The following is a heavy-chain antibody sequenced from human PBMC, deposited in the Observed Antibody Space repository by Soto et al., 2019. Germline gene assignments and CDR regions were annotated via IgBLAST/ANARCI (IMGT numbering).Heavy chain of an antibody. CDR2: ISTTGGST. V-gene: IGHV3-23*01. J-gene: IGHJ4*02. CDR1: GFTFNAYS. CDR3: ARPDGSTYSFRY. Sequence: DVQLLESGGSLVQPGGSLRLSCAASGFTFNAYSLSWVRQAPGKGLEWVSAISTTGGSTYYADSGKGRFTISRDNSQNTLSLQMSSLRAEDTAVYFCARPDGSTYSFRYWGQGTLVTVS. D-gene: IGHD3-10*01.